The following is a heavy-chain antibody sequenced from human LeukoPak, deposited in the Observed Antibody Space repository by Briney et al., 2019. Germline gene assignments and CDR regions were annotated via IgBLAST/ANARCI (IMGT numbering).Heavy chain of an antibody. J-gene: IGHJ4*02. D-gene: IGHD3-16*02. CDR1: GFTFSNAW. CDR3: TTVGGGLSQSD. V-gene: IGHV3-15*01. Sequence: GGSLRLSCAASGFTFSNAWMSWVRQAPGKGLEWVGGIKSKTDGGTTDYAAPVKGRFTISRDDSKNTLYLQMNSLKTEDTAVYYCTTVGGGLSQSDWGQGTLVTVSS. CDR2: IKSKTDGGTT.